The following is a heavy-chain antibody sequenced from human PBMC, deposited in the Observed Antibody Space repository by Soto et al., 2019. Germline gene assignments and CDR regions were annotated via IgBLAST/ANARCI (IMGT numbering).Heavy chain of an antibody. J-gene: IGHJ4*02. CDR3: TRGGTSATCWGLFDY. CDR2: INGDGSTT. Sequence: GGSLRLSCAASGFTFSNYRTHCVRQAPAKGLVWVSRINGDGSTTTYADSVKGRFTISRDNAKNTLYLQMDSLGADDTAVNYCTRGGTSATCWGLFDYWGQGALVTVSS. V-gene: IGHV3-74*01. D-gene: IGHD3-16*01. CDR1: GFTFSNYR.